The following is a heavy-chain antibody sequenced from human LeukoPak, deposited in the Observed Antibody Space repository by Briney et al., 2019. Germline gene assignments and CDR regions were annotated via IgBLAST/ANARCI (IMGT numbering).Heavy chain of an antibody. CDR3: ARGPTVGYCSGGSCYLNLDY. CDR1: GGSFSGYY. CDR2: INHSGST. V-gene: IGHV4-34*01. D-gene: IGHD2-15*01. J-gene: IGHJ4*02. Sequence: PSETLSLTCAVYGGSFSGYYWSWIRQPPGKGLEWIGEINHSGSTNYNPSLKSRVTISVDTSKNQSSLKLSSVAAADTAVYYCARGPTVGYCSGGSCYLNLDYWGQGTLVTVSS.